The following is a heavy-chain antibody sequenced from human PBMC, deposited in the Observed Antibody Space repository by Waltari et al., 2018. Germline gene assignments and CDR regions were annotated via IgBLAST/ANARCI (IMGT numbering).Heavy chain of an antibody. Sequence: QVQLQESGPGLVKPSETLSLTCTVSGGSISSHYWSWIRQPPGKGLEWIGYIYYSGSTNYNPPLKSRVTISVDTSKNQFSLKLSSVTAADTAVYYCAREAMITFGGVIVPPHFDYWGQGTLVTVSS. V-gene: IGHV4-59*11. CDR3: AREAMITFGGVIVPPHFDY. J-gene: IGHJ4*02. D-gene: IGHD3-16*02. CDR1: GGSISSHY. CDR2: IYYSGST.